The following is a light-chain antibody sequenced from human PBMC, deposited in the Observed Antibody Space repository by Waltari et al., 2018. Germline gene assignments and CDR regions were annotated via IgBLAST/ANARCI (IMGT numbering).Light chain of an antibody. CDR2: DTF. J-gene: IGLJ3*02. CDR1: TGAVTYGHY. V-gene: IGLV7-46*01. Sequence: QAVVTQEPSLTLSPGGTVTLTCGSSTGAVTYGHYPYWFQQKPGQAPRTLIYDTFNRYSWTPGRFSGFLLGDKAALTLSGAQPEDEAEYFCCLVYSGLRGVFGGGTKLTVL. CDR3: CLVYSGLRGV.